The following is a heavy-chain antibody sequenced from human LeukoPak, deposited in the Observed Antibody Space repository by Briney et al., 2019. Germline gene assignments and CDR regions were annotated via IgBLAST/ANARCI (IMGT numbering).Heavy chain of an antibody. CDR2: IYPGDSNT. J-gene: IGHJ4*02. V-gene: IGHV5-51*01. Sequence: GESLKISCKGSGYSFSSYWIGWVRQMPGKGLEWMGIIYPGDSNTRYSPSFQGQVTISVDKSFSTAYLQWSSLKASDTAMYYCARGLYSGYYMSGYWGQGTRVTVSS. CDR3: ARGLYSGYYMSGY. CDR1: GYSFSSYW. D-gene: IGHD5-12*01.